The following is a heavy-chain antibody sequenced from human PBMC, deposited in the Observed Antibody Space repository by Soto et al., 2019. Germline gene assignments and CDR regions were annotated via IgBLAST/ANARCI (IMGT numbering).Heavy chain of an antibody. CDR1: AYTFTGYY. CDR3: ARSTHYYYYGMDV. J-gene: IGHJ6*02. CDR2: INPNSGGT. D-gene: IGHD2-15*01. Sequence: SVKVSCKASAYTFTGYYMHWVRQAPGQGLEWMGWINPNSGGTNYAQKFQGWVTMTRDTSISTAYMELSRLRSDDAAVYYCARSTHYYYYGMDVWGQGTTVTVSS. V-gene: IGHV1-2*04.